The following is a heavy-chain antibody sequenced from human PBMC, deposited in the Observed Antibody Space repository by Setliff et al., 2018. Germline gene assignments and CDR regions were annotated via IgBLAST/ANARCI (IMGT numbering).Heavy chain of an antibody. CDR1: GFTFSNAW. D-gene: IGHD3-16*01. CDR2: IKNKVDGETT. Sequence: GGSLRLSCAASGFTFSNAWMTWVRQAPGKGLEWVGRIKNKVDGETTDYAAPVKGRFTISRDNSKATLYLQMTSLKIEDTAVYYCSTVAAYTGRNIGSRGTDAFHLWGQGTMVT. CDR3: STVAAYTGRNIGSRGTDAFHL. V-gene: IGHV3-15*01. J-gene: IGHJ3*01.